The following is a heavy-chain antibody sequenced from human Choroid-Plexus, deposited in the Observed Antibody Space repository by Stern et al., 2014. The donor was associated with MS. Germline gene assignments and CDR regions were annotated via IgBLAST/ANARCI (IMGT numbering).Heavy chain of an antibody. D-gene: IGHD2-15*01. V-gene: IGHV3-30*18. CDR3: AKDRQWSTYFFDY. J-gene: IGHJ4*02. Sequence: QVQLVQSGGGVAQPGRPLILSCAASGFTFSNFGMHWVRQAPGKGLEWVALISYDGSDKYYADFVKGRFTIFRDNSKNTLYMHMNSLRAEDTAVYYCAKDRQWSTYFFDYWGQGSLVTVSS. CDR2: ISYDGSDK. CDR1: GFTFSNFG.